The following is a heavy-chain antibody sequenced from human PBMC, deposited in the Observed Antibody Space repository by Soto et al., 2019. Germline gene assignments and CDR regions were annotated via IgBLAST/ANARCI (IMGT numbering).Heavy chain of an antibody. V-gene: IGHV1-69*12. Sequence: QVQLVQSGAEVKKPGSSVTVSCKASGGTFSSYTISCVRQAPGQGLEWMGGIIPIFGTANYAQKFQGRGTITADESTSTAYMELSSRRSEDTAVYYCARGNHRWLQLWYFDLWGRGTLVTVSS. CDR2: IIPIFGTA. CDR3: ARGNHRWLQLWYFDL. CDR1: GGTFSSYT. D-gene: IGHD5-12*01. J-gene: IGHJ2*01.